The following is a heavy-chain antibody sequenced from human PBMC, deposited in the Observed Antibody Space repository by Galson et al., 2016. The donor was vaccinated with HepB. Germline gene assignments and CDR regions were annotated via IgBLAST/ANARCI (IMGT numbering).Heavy chain of an antibody. V-gene: IGHV1-2*02. J-gene: IGHJ3*02. CDR3: ARIKEELSRAFDI. CDR1: GYTFTADY. CDR2: INPNSGGT. Sequence: SVKVSCKASGYTFTADYMHWVRQAPGQGLEWMGWINPNSGGTHYAQKFQGRVTLTRDTSISTAYMELSSLISDDTAVYYCARIKEELSRAFDIWGQGTMLTVSS. D-gene: IGHD1-7*01.